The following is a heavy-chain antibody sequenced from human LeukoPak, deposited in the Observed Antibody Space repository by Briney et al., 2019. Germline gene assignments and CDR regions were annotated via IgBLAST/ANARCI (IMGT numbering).Heavy chain of an antibody. CDR2: IKQDGSKK. Sequence: GGSLRLSCVASGFPFSSYWMTWVRQAPGKGLEWVANIKQDGSKKSYVDSVKGRFTISRDNAKNSLYLQMNSLRAEDTAVYYCTTAPLYEYYYGMDVRGQGTTVTVSS. CDR3: TTAPLYEYYYGMDV. CDR1: GFPFSSYW. D-gene: IGHD5/OR15-5a*01. V-gene: IGHV3-7*03. J-gene: IGHJ6*02.